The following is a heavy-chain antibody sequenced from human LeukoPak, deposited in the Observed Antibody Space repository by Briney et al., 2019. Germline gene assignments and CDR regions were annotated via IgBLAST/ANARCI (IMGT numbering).Heavy chain of an antibody. CDR2: ISYDGSNK. D-gene: IGHD3/OR15-3a*01. CDR3: VRDSLGLDY. CDR1: GFTFSSYA. J-gene: IGHJ4*02. Sequence: PGRSLILSCAASGFTFSSYAMHWVRQAPGKGLEWVAVISYDGSNKYYADSVKGRFTISRDNCKNTLYLQMNSLRAEDTAVYYCVRDSLGLDYWGQGTLVTVSS. V-gene: IGHV3-30*01.